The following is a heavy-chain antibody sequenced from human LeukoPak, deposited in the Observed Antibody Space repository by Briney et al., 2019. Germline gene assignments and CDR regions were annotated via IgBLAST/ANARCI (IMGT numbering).Heavy chain of an antibody. Sequence: SETLSLTCAVYGGSFSDYYWTWLRQSPGKGLEWIGEINHSGATDYNPSLKSRVTISVDTSKNQFSLKVRSVTAADTAVYYCARRVRGVIISFYYYNGMDVWGHGATVTVSS. CDR2: INHSGAT. CDR1: GGSFSDYY. D-gene: IGHD3-10*01. J-gene: IGHJ6*02. V-gene: IGHV4-34*01. CDR3: ARRVRGVIISFYYYNGMDV.